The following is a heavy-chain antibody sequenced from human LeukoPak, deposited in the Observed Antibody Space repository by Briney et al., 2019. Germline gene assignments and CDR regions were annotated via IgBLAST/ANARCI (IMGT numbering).Heavy chain of an antibody. V-gene: IGHV4-59*01. J-gene: IGHJ6*03. CDR3: ARSPAYYYYVDV. Sequence: SETLSLTCTVSGGSISSYYWSWIRQPPGKGLEWIGYIYYSGSTNYNPSLKSRVTISVDTSKNQFSLKLSSVTAADTAVYYCARSPAYYYYVDVWGKGTTVTVSS. CDR2: IYYSGST. CDR1: GGSISSYY.